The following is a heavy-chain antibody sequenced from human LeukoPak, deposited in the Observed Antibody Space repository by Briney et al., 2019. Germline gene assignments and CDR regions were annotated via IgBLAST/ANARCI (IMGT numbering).Heavy chain of an antibody. CDR2: IWYDGSNK. Sequence: PGRSLRLSCAASGFTFSSYGMHWVRQAPGKGLEWVAVIWYDGSNKYYADSVKGRFTISRDNSKNTLYLQMNSLRAEDTAVYYCARDPRYSCYDFSYFDYWGQGTLVTVSS. V-gene: IGHV3-33*01. D-gene: IGHD5-12*01. CDR1: GFTFSSYG. CDR3: ARDPRYSCYDFSYFDY. J-gene: IGHJ4*02.